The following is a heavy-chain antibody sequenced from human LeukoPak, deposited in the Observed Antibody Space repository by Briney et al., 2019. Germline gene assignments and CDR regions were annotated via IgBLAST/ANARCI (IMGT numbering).Heavy chain of an antibody. CDR3: ARVLRDTSWYDY. CDR2: MNPDSGNI. CDR1: GYTFTTYD. V-gene: IGHV1-8*01. J-gene: IGHJ4*02. Sequence: ASVKVSCRASGYTFTTYDINWVRQATGEGLEWMGWMNPDSGNIGYAQKFQGRVSMTRDTSISTAFMELSSLRSDDTAVYYCARVLRDTSWYDYWGQGTLVTVSS. D-gene: IGHD6-13*01.